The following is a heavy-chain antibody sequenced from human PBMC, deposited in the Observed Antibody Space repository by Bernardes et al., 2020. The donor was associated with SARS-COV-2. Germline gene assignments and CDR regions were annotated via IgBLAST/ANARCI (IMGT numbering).Heavy chain of an antibody. J-gene: IGHJ3*02. V-gene: IGHV4-31*03. CDR1: GGSINSNTYH. D-gene: IGHD2-15*01. CDR3: TTARAYNVFDI. CDR2: IHYSGVT. Sequence: SETLSLTCTVSGGSINSNTYHWSWIRQHPGEGLEWIWYIHYSGVTYYNPSLKSRAIISVETSRSQFSLQLRSVTAADTAFYSCTTARAYNVFDIWGQGTMITDS.